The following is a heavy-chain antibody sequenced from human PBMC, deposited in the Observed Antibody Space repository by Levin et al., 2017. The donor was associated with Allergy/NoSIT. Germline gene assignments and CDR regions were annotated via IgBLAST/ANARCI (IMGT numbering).Heavy chain of an antibody. Sequence: SCTVSGGSISSGSYYWSWIRQPAGKGLEWIGRIYTSGSTNYNPSLKSRVTISVDTSKNQFSLKLSSVTAADTAVYYCAGVLWSYDDYMDVWGKGTTVTVSS. CDR3: AGVLWSYDDYMDV. CDR1: GGSISSGSYY. V-gene: IGHV4-61*02. J-gene: IGHJ6*03. CDR2: IYTSGST. D-gene: IGHD3-10*01.